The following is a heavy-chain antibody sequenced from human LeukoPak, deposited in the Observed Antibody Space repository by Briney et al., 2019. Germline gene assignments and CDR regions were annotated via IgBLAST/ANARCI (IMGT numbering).Heavy chain of an antibody. CDR1: GFTFSTYG. CDR2: TWYDGSNE. J-gene: IGHJ4*02. V-gene: IGHV3-33*01. CDR3: AREYSGSYDY. Sequence: GRSLRLSCAASGFTFSTYGMHWVRQAPGKGLEWVAVTWYDGSNEYYADSVKGRFSISRDDSKNTLFLEMNSLRAEDTGVYYCAREYSGSYDYWGQGTLVTVSS. D-gene: IGHD6-19*01.